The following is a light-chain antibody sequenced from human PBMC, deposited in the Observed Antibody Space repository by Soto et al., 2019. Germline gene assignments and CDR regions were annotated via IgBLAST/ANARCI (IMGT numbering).Light chain of an antibody. CDR3: QQYNNWPWT. CDR1: QSISGT. Sequence: EIVMTQSPATLSVSPGGRATLSCRASQSISGTLACNQQKPGQAPRLLIHGASTRAPGFPARFSGRGSGTDFTLTISSLQSEDFAVYYCQQYNNWPWTFGQGTKVDIK. CDR2: GAS. J-gene: IGKJ1*01. V-gene: IGKV3-15*01.